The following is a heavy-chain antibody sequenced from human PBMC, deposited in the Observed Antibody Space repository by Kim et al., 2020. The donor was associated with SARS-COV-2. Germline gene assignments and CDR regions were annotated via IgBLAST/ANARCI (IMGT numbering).Heavy chain of an antibody. J-gene: IGHJ4*02. CDR2: ISSSGSTI. CDR1: GFTFSSYE. Sequence: GGSLRLSCAASGFTFSSYEMNWVRQAPGKGLEWVSYISSSGSTIYYADSVKGRFTISRDNAKNSLYLQMNSLRAEDTAVYYCAREGYSSSWYFDYWGQGTLVTVSS. D-gene: IGHD6-13*01. V-gene: IGHV3-48*03. CDR3: AREGYSSSWYFDY.